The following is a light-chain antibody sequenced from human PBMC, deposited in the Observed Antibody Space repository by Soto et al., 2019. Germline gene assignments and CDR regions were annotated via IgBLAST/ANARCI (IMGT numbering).Light chain of an antibody. J-gene: IGKJ1*01. CDR1: QSVSSN. Sequence: EVVMTQSPATLSVSLGDRATLSCRASQSVSSNLAWYQQKPGQAPRLLIYGAPTRATGIPARFSGSGSGTEFTLTISSLQSEDFAVYYCQQYNNWPPVTFGQGTKVDIK. CDR2: GAP. V-gene: IGKV3-15*01. CDR3: QQYNNWPPVT.